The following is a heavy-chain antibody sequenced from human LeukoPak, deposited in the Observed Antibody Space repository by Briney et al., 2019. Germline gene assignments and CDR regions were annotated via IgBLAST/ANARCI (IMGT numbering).Heavy chain of an antibody. V-gene: IGHV3-30*02. Sequence: SGGSLRLSCAASGFTFSSYGMHWVRQAPGKGLEWVAFIRYDGSNKYYADSVKGRFTISRDNSKNTLYLQMNSLRAEDTAVYYCAKDQWGDSSGYDYWGQGTLVTVSS. CDR1: GFTFSSYG. J-gene: IGHJ4*02. D-gene: IGHD3-22*01. CDR2: IRYDGSNK. CDR3: AKDQWGDSSGYDY.